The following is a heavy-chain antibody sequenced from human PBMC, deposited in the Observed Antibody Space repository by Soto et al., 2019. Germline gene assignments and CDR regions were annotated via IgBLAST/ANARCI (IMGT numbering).Heavy chain of an antibody. CDR3: ARVSSGYSYGYYYYYGMDV. Sequence: GGSLRLSCAASGFTFSSYWMSWVRQAPGKGLEWVANIKQDGSEKYYVDSVKGRFTISRDNAKNSLYLQMNSLRAKDTAVYYCARVSSGYSYGYYYYYGMDVWGQGTTVTVSS. J-gene: IGHJ6*02. CDR1: GFTFSSYW. CDR2: IKQDGSEK. V-gene: IGHV3-7*05. D-gene: IGHD5-18*01.